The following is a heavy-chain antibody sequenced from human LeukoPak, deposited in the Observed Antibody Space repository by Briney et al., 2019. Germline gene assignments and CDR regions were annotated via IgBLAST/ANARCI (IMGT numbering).Heavy chain of an antibody. Sequence: GGSLRLSCEASGFTFSSYAMTWVRQAPGKGREWVAAITNSGGGTYYADSVKGRFTISRDNSKNTLYLQMNSLKAEDTAVYYCVKFVGAKGYWGQGTLVTVSS. CDR2: ITNSGGGT. J-gene: IGHJ4*02. D-gene: IGHD1-26*01. CDR1: GFTFSSYA. CDR3: VKFVGAKGY. V-gene: IGHV3-23*01.